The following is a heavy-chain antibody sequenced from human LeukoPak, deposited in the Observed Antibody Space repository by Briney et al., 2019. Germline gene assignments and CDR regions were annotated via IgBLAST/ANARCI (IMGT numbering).Heavy chain of an antibody. Sequence: GGSLRLSCAASGFTFSSYSMNWVRQAPGKGLEWISYISSGSSTIYYADSVKGRFTISRDNAKNSLYLQMNSLRAEDTAVYYCARGSAQKYSQSWGQGTLVTVPS. J-gene: IGHJ1*01. CDR3: ARGSAQKYSQS. V-gene: IGHV3-48*01. CDR2: ISSGSSTI. CDR1: GFTFSSYS.